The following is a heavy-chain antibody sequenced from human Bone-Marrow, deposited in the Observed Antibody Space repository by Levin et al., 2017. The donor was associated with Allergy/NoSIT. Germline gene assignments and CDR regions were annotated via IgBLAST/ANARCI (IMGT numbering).Heavy chain of an antibody. V-gene: IGHV3-73*01. CDR1: GFTFSGSA. Sequence: LSLTCAASGFTFSGSAMHWVRQASGKGLEWVGRIRSKANSYATAYSASVKGRFTISRDDSKNTAYLQMNSLKTEDTAVYYCTRLLGDGTAFDIWGQGTMVTVSS. CDR2: IRSKANSYAT. J-gene: IGHJ3*02. D-gene: IGHD2-21*02. CDR3: TRLLGDGTAFDI.